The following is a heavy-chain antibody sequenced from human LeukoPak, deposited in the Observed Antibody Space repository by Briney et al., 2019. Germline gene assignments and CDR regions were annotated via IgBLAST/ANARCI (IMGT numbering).Heavy chain of an antibody. J-gene: IGHJ4*02. CDR1: GFTFTSSA. CDR2: IVVGSGNT. CDR3: AAEMDSGSYTFDY. Sequence: SVKVSCKASGFTFTSSAVQWVRQARGQRLEWIGWIVVGSGNTNYAQKFQERVTITRDMSTSTAYMELSSLGSEDTAVYYCAAEMDSGSYTFDYWGQGTLVTVSS. D-gene: IGHD1-26*01. V-gene: IGHV1-58*01.